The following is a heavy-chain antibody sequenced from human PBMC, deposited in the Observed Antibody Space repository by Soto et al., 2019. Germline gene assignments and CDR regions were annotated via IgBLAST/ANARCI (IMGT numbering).Heavy chain of an antibody. D-gene: IGHD3-10*01. V-gene: IGHV3-30*18. CDR1: VFTFSSYG. CDR3: AKEEVYYGSGCYGVCFDY. CDR2: ISYDGSNK. J-gene: IGHJ4*02. Sequence: QVQLVESGGGVVQPGRSLRLSCAASVFTFSSYGMHWVRQAPGKGLEWVAVISYDGSNKYYADSVKGRFTISRDNSKNTLYLQINSLRAEDTAVYYCAKEEVYYGSGCYGVCFDYWGQGTLVTVSS.